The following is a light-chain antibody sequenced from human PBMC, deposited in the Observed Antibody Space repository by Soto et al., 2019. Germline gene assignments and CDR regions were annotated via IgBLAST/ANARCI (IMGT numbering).Light chain of an antibody. V-gene: IGKV1D-12*01. CDR3: QQANSFPLT. Sequence: IKMTQSPSSVSAFVGDRVTITCRPSRGMGNWVAWYQQKPGKAPKLLIYAASNLQSGVPPRFSGSGSGTDFTLTITSLQPEDFATYFCQQANSFPLTFGGGTKVEIK. J-gene: IGKJ4*01. CDR2: AAS. CDR1: RGMGNW.